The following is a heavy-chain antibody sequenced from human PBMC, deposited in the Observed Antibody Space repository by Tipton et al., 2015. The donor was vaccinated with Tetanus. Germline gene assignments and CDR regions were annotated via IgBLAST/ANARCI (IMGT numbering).Heavy chain of an antibody. CDR3: VREYGAAIDYKGIDA. J-gene: IGHJ6*02. Sequence: QSGAEVKKPGESLQISCKASGYTFNNYWIGWVRQMPGRGLEWVALIYPGDSSTSNSPSFQAKVTISADTSISTTYLNWGSLKTSDTATYYCVREYGAAIDYKGIDAWGQGTPVTVSS. V-gene: IGHV5-51*03. CDR2: IYPGDSST. D-gene: IGHD2-2*02. CDR1: GYTFNNYW.